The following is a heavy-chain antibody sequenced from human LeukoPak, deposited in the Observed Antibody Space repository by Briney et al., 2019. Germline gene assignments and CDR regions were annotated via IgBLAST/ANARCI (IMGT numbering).Heavy chain of an antibody. Sequence: GASVKVSCKASGGTFSSYAISWVRQAPGQGPEWMGGIIPIFGTANYAQKFQGRVTITTDESTSTAYMELSSLRSEDTAVYYCAVVGYYDSSGYFDYWGQGTLVTVSS. D-gene: IGHD3-22*01. J-gene: IGHJ4*02. CDR2: IIPIFGTA. CDR3: AVVGYYDSSGYFDY. CDR1: GGTFSSYA. V-gene: IGHV1-69*05.